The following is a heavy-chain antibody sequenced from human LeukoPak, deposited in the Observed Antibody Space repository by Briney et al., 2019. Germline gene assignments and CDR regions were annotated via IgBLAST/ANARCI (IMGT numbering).Heavy chain of an antibody. CDR2: MNPNSGNT. Sequence: APVKVSCKASGYTFTSYDINWVRQATGQGLEWMGWMNPNSGNTGYAQKFQGRVTMTRNTSISTAYMELSSLRSEDTAVYYCARGRRKDGYNLLAYWGQGTLVTVSS. CDR3: ARGRRKDGYNLLAY. D-gene: IGHD5-24*01. CDR1: GYTFTSYD. V-gene: IGHV1-8*01. J-gene: IGHJ4*02.